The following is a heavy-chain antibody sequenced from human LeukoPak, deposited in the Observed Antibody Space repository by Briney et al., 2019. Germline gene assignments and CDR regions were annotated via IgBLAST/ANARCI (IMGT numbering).Heavy chain of an antibody. Sequence: ASVKVSCKASGDTFINYDINWVRQAPGQGLEWRGWMNPNSANTAYAQKFQGRVTITRNTSITTAYMELGSLTSEDTAVYYCARSFSGNYQFYYFDYWGQGTLVTVPS. CDR2: MNPNSANT. J-gene: IGHJ4*02. D-gene: IGHD1-26*01. CDR3: ARSFSGNYQFYYFDY. V-gene: IGHV1-8*03. CDR1: GDTFINYD.